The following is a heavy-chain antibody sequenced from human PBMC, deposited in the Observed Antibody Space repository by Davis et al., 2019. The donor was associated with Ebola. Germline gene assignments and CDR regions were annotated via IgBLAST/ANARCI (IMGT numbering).Heavy chain of an antibody. J-gene: IGHJ3*02. Sequence: GGSLRLSCAASGFTFTSYAMDWVRQAPGKGLEWVANIKQDGSEKHYLDSVKGRFTISRDNAKKSLYLQMNSPRVEDTAVYYCAREGGITMIVVADDAFDIWGQGTMVTVSS. V-gene: IGHV3-7*01. D-gene: IGHD3-22*01. CDR2: IKQDGSEK. CDR3: AREGGITMIVVADDAFDI. CDR1: GFTFTSYA.